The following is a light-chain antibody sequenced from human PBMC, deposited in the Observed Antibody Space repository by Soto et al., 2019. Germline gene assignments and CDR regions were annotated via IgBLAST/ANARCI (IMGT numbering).Light chain of an antibody. CDR1: QSISQW. CDR2: DAS. V-gene: IGKV1-5*01. CDR3: QEYNGYSWT. Sequence: DIQMTQSPSTLSASVGDRVAITCRASQSISQWVAWYQQKPGRAPELLIYDASKLKSGVPSRVSGSGSGTEFSLTITSLQPDDSAMYYCQEYNGYSWTFGRGTKVEIK. J-gene: IGKJ1*01.